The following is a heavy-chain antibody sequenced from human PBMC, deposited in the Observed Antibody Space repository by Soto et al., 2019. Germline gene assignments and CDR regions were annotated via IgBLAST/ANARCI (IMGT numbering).Heavy chain of an antibody. V-gene: IGHV3-66*02. CDR2: ISSGGSA. CDR1: GFTVSSNY. D-gene: IGHD3-22*01. J-gene: IGHJ4*02. Sequence: GSLRLSCAASGFTVSSNYMSWVRQAPGKGLDWVSLISSGGSAYYADSVKGRFTISRDNSKNTLYLQMNSLRAEDTAVYYCARGVGPGWYYYDSSGYWRYFDYWGQGTLVTVSS. CDR3: ARGVGPGWYYYDSSGYWRYFDY.